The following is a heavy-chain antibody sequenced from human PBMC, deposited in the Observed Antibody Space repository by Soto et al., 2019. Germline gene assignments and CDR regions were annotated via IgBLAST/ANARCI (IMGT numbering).Heavy chain of an antibody. D-gene: IGHD1-26*01. V-gene: IGHV3-7*01. CDR1: GFNFNRSW. Sequence: PGGSLRLSCAASGFNFNRSWMSWVRQAAGKGPEWLTNIRDDGSETFYVDSVRGRFTISRDNAKNLLYLQMNSLRVEDTAVYYCARDPRGNTTAFFDYWGQGALVTVSS. CDR2: IRDDGSET. CDR3: ARDPRGNTTAFFDY. J-gene: IGHJ4*02.